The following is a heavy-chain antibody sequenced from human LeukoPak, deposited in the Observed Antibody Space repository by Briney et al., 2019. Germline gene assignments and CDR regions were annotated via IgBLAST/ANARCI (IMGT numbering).Heavy chain of an antibody. Sequence: SETLSLTCAVYGGSFSSYYWSWIRQPPGKGLEWIGEINHSGSTNYNPSLKSRVTISVDTSKNQFSLKLSSVTAADTAVYYCARGTVKNYYYYYGMDVWGQGTTVTVSS. V-gene: IGHV4-34*01. J-gene: IGHJ6*02. D-gene: IGHD4-17*01. CDR3: ARGTVKNYYYYYGMDV. CDR2: INHSGST. CDR1: GGSFSSYY.